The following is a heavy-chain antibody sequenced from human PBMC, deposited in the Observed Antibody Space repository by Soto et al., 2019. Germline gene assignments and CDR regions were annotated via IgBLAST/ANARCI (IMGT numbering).Heavy chain of an antibody. Sequence: GASVKVSCKASGYSFTGYNMHWVRQAPGQGLEWMGWINPNSGGANYAPKFQDRVAMTRDTSITTAYMELSRLTSDDTAVYYCAREGSSSSEYFQHWGQGTLVTVSS. J-gene: IGHJ1*01. CDR1: GYSFTGYN. D-gene: IGHD6-6*01. CDR3: AREGSSSSEYFQH. V-gene: IGHV1-2*02. CDR2: INPNSGGA.